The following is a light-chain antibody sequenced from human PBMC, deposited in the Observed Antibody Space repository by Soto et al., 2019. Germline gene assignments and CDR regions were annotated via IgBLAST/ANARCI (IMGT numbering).Light chain of an antibody. V-gene: IGKV3-20*01. CDR2: GAS. J-gene: IGKJ1*01. Sequence: EIVLTQSPGTLSLSPGERGTLSCRANQSLGSAYLAWYQQKPGQAPRLLIHGASSRAAAIPDRFSGSGSGTDFTLTISSLQSGDLAVYYCQQYNDWWTFGQGTKVEIK. CDR1: QSLGSAY. CDR3: QQYNDWWT.